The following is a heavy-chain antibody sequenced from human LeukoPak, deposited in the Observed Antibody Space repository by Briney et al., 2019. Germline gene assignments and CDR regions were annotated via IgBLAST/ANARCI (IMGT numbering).Heavy chain of an antibody. D-gene: IGHD2-2*01. Sequence: GGSLRLSCAASGFTFSSYWMSWVRQAPGKGLEWVANIKQDGSEKYYVDSVKGQFTISRDNAKNSLYLQMNSLRAEDTAVYYCARESDLVGGWDIVVVPAAPFDPWGQGTLVTVSS. J-gene: IGHJ5*02. CDR1: GFTFSSYW. V-gene: IGHV3-7*01. CDR2: IKQDGSEK. CDR3: ARESDLVGGWDIVVVPAAPFDP.